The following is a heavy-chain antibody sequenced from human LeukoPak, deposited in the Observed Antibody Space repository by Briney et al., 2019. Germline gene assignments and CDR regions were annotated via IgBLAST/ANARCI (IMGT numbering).Heavy chain of an antibody. V-gene: IGHV4-34*01. CDR3: ARARLLLRAPYWHFDL. CDR2: INHSGST. D-gene: IGHD3-16*01. CDR1: GGSFSGYY. J-gene: IGHJ2*01. Sequence: SETLSLTCAVYGGSFSGYYWSWIRQPPGKGLEWIGEINHSGSTNYNPSLKSRVTISVDTSKNQFSLKLSSVTAADTAVYYCARARLLLRAPYWHFDLWGRGTLVTVSS.